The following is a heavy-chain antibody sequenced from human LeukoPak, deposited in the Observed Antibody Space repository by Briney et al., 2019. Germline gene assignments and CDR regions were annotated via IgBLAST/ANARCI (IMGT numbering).Heavy chain of an antibody. CDR3: ARRGRTGYYYFDY. CDR2: IYYSGST. CDR1: GGSISSGGYY. Sequence: SETLSLTCTVSGGSISSGGYYWSWIRQHPGKGLEWIGYIYYSGSTYYNPSLKSRVTISVDTSKNQFSLKLSSVTAADTAVYYCARRGRTGYYYFDYWSQGTLVTVSS. J-gene: IGHJ4*02. V-gene: IGHV4-31*03. D-gene: IGHD1-1*01.